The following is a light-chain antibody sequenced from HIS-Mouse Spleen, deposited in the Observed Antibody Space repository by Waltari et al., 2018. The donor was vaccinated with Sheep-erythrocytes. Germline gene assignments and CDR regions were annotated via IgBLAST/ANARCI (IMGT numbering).Light chain of an antibody. Sequence: SYELTQPPSVSVSPGQTARITCSGDSLPKTYAYSYQQKSGQAPVLVIYEDSKRPSGIPERFSGATSGTMATLTISGAQVEDEADYYCYSTDSSGNHWVFGGGTKLTVL. J-gene: IGLJ3*02. CDR2: EDS. V-gene: IGLV3-10*01. CDR1: SLPKTY. CDR3: YSTDSSGNHWV.